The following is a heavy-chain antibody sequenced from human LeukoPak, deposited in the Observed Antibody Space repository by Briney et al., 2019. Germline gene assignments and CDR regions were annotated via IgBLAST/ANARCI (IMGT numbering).Heavy chain of an antibody. D-gene: IGHD4-17*01. V-gene: IGHV4-39*01. Sequence: SEALSLTCTVSGGSISSSSDYWGWIRQPAGKGLEWIGSIYYSGSTSYNPSLKSRVTISVDTSKNQFSLRLSSVTAADTAVYYCARLQYGDFYFDYWGQGTLVTVSS. CDR1: GGSISSSSDY. J-gene: IGHJ4*02. CDR2: IYYSGST. CDR3: ARLQYGDFYFDY.